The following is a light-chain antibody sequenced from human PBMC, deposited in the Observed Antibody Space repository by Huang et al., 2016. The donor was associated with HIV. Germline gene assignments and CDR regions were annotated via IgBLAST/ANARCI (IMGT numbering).Light chain of an antibody. V-gene: IGKV3-11*01. J-gene: IGKJ2*01. CDR2: DAS. Sequence: EIVLTQSPATLSVSPGERVTLSCKASQSVSNSLTWYQQNPGQAPRLLIFDASKSAKGVPARFSGSESGTDFSLTISSLEPGDVAVYFCQQRTNWPYIYSFGQGTKLEI. CDR3: QQRTNWPYIYS. CDR1: QSVSNS.